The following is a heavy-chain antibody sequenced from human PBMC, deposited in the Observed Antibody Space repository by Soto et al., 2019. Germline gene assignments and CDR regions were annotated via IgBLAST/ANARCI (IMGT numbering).Heavy chain of an antibody. Sequence: QDQLVQSGAEVKKPGSSVKVSCKASGGTFSSHTFSWVRQAPGRGLEWMGGIIPALGTATYAQKFQGRVTITADESATTVYMELNSLRSEDTAVYYCARPDFGDYWYFDLWGRGTLVTVSS. CDR1: GGTFSSHT. CDR3: ARPDFGDYWYFDL. CDR2: IIPALGTA. D-gene: IGHD4-17*01. V-gene: IGHV1-69*08. J-gene: IGHJ2*01.